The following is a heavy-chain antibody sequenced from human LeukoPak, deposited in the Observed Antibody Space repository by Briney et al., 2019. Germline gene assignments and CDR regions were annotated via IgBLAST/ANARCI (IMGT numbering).Heavy chain of an antibody. V-gene: IGHV3-21*01. D-gene: IGHD1/OR15-1a*01. Sequence: GGSLRLSCAASQFSFGSYSFNWVRQAPGQGLEWVSSINKGATHVYYADSMRGRFTVSRDDAKNSLYLQMDSPRPEDTAVYYCVRLRRNSDPTGYYYDYWGRGTLVTVSS. CDR3: VRLRRNSDPTGYYYDY. J-gene: IGHJ4*02. CDR2: INKGATHV. CDR1: QFSFGSYS.